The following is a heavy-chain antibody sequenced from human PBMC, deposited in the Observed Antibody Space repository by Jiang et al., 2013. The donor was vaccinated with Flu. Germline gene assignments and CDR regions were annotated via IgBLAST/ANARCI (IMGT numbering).Heavy chain of an antibody. CDR1: SSTYT. Sequence: SSTYTMNWVRQAPGKGLEWVSSISSSSSYIYYADSLKGRFTISRDNAKNSLYLQMNSLRVEDTAVYYCARDAVANYYFDYWGQGTLVTVSS. D-gene: IGHD6-19*01. CDR2: ISSSSSYI. J-gene: IGHJ4*02. CDR3: ARDAVANYYFDY. V-gene: IGHV3-21*01.